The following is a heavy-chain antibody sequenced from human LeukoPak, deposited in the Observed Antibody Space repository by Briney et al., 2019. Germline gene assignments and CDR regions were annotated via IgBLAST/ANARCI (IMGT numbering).Heavy chain of an antibody. CDR2: IYHSGST. CDR3: ARGYCSSTSCYVGYYFDY. CDR1: GYSISSGYY. V-gene: IGHV4-38-2*02. J-gene: IGHJ4*02. D-gene: IGHD2-2*01. Sequence: SETLSLTCTVSGYSISSGYYWDWIRPPPGKGLEWIGSIYHSGSTYYNPSLKSRVTISVDTSKNQFSLKLSSVTAADTAVYYCARGYCSSTSCYVGYYFDYWGQGALVTVSS.